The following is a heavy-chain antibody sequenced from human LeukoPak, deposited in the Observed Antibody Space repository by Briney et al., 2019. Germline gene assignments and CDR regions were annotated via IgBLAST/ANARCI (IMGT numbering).Heavy chain of an antibody. CDR3: ARDEGILVTAEYYFDY. CDR2: INPNSGGT. Sequence: GASVKVSCKASGGTFSSYAISWVRQAPGQGLEWMGWINPNSGGTNYAQKFQGRVTMTRDTSTSTAYMELSRLRSDDTAVYYCARDEGILVTAEYYFDYWGQGTLVTVSS. J-gene: IGHJ4*02. CDR1: GGTFSSYA. V-gene: IGHV1-2*02. D-gene: IGHD3-9*01.